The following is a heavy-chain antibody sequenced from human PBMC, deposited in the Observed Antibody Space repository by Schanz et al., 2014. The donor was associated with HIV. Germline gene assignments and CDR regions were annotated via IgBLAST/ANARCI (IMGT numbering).Heavy chain of an antibody. Sequence: QVQLVQSGAEVKKPGASVKLSRKASGYTFTSHFLQWVRQAPGQGFEWMGKINPFSGGTSYAQKFQGRVTMTRDTSTSTVYMELSSLRSEDTAVYYCARSITWLQSELDYWGQGTLVTVSS. D-gene: IGHD5-12*01. J-gene: IGHJ4*02. CDR3: ARSITWLQSELDY. V-gene: IGHV1-46*01. CDR1: GYTFTSHF. CDR2: INPFSGGT.